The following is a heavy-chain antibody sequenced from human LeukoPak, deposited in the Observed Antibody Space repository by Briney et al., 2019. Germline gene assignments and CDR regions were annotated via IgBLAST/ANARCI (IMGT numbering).Heavy chain of an antibody. D-gene: IGHD3-22*01. Sequence: SVKVSCKASGGTFSSYAISWVRQAPGQGLGWMGRIIPIFGTANYAQKFQGRVTITTDESTSTAYMELSSLRSEDTAVYYCAREAQIRSSGYSFDYWGQGTLVTVSS. CDR2: IIPIFGTA. V-gene: IGHV1-69*05. J-gene: IGHJ4*02. CDR3: AREAQIRSSGYSFDY. CDR1: GGTFSSYA.